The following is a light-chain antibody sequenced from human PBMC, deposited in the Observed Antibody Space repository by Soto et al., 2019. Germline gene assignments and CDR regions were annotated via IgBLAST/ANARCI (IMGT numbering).Light chain of an antibody. CDR1: QSIDSW. J-gene: IGKJ1*01. V-gene: IGKV1-5*03. CDR3: QHYKSYPWT. Sequence: DIQMTQSPSTMSASVGDRVTITCRASQSIDSWLAWYQQKPGKAPKFLMYKASNLESGVPLRFSGSGAETEFPLTISSLQPDDFAIYYCQHYKSYPWTVGQGTKVELK. CDR2: KAS.